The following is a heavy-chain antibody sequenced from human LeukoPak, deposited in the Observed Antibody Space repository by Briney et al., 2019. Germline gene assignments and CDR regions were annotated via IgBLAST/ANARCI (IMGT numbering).Heavy chain of an antibody. Sequence: VASVTLSCKASGFTFTSSAMKWGRQARGQRLEWIGCIVVCSGNTNYAQKFQERVTITRDMSTSTVYMELSSLRSEDTAVYYCAATRRDGYNFFDYWGQGTLVTVSS. CDR1: GFTFTSSA. V-gene: IGHV1-58*02. CDR3: AATRRDGYNFFDY. J-gene: IGHJ4*02. CDR2: IVVCSGNT. D-gene: IGHD5-24*01.